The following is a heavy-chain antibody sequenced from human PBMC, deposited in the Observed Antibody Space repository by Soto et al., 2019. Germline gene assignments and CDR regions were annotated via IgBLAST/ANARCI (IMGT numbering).Heavy chain of an antibody. CDR1: GGTFSSYA. D-gene: IGHD2-21*02. V-gene: IGHV1-69*01. CDR2: IIPIFGTA. Sequence: QVQLVQSGAEVKKPGSSVKVSCKASGGTFSSYAISWVRQAPGQGLEWMGGIIPIFGTATYAQKFQGRVTITADESTSTAYMELSSLRSEDTAVYYCARTAYCGGDCYSYYFDYWGQGTLVTVSS. J-gene: IGHJ4*02. CDR3: ARTAYCGGDCYSYYFDY.